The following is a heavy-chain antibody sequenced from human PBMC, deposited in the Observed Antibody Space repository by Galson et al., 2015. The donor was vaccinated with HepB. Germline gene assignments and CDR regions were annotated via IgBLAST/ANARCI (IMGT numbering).Heavy chain of an antibody. D-gene: IGHD2-2*01. Sequence: ETLSLTCTVSGGSISSSSYYWGWIRQPPGKGLEWIGSIYYSGSTYYNPSLKSRVTISVDTSKNQFSLKLSSVTAADTAVDYCQLLGPYNWFDPWGQGTLVTVSS. V-gene: IGHV4-39*01. CDR3: QLLGPYNWFDP. J-gene: IGHJ5*02. CDR2: IYYSGST. CDR1: GGSISSSSYY.